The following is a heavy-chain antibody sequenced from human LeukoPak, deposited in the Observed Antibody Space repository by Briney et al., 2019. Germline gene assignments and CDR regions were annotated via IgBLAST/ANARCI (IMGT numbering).Heavy chain of an antibody. Sequence: GGSLRLSCVASGFTFSSYWMHWVRQDPRKGLVWVSRINGDGRNINYADSVRGRFTISRDNAKNTLYLQMNSLRAEDTAVYYCAKFGGYYDSSGYYPPLYYGMDVWGQGTTVTVSS. CDR2: INGDGRNI. D-gene: IGHD3-22*01. CDR3: AKFGGYYDSSGYYPPLYYGMDV. J-gene: IGHJ6*02. CDR1: GFTFSSYW. V-gene: IGHV3-74*01.